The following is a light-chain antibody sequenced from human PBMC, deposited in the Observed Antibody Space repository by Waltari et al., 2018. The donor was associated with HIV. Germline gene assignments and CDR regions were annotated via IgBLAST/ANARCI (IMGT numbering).Light chain of an antibody. CDR2: RSN. V-gene: IGLV1-47*01. J-gene: IGLJ3*02. CDR1: SSNIGSNY. CDR3: AAWDDSLSGPM. Sequence: QSVVTQPPSASGTPGQRVTISCSGSSSNIGSNYVYWYQQVPGTAPKVLIYRSNHRPSGVPDRFSCSKSSTSASLAISGLRSEDGADYYCAAWDDSLSGPMFGGGTKLTVL.